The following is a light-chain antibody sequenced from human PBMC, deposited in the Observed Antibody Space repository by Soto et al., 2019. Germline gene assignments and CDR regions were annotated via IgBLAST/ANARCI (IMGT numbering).Light chain of an antibody. Sequence: QSALTQPPSASGTPGQRVTISCSGSNSNIGTNSVNWFRQVPGTAPKLLISRNTQRPSGVPDRFSGSKSGTSASLAISGLRSDDEADYYCAAWDDSLNGRVFGGGTKLTVL. CDR1: NSNIGTNS. CDR3: AAWDDSLNGRV. V-gene: IGLV1-44*01. CDR2: RNT. J-gene: IGLJ3*02.